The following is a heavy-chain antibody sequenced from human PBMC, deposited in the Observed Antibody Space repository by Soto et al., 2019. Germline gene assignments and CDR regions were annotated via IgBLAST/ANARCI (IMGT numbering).Heavy chain of an antibody. CDR1: GGAGTRSY. CDR2: VYYTGST. CDR3: ARGYYDSRGQSNTFGV. D-gene: IGHD3-22*01. Sequence: RSETLCRTVTVAGGAGTRSYCSWSRQSRGKGLQWVGYVYYTGSTNYHPSLKSRVSISLDTSKSPISLRLPSVTAADTAIYYCARGYYDSRGQSNTFGVWGQGKMRTV. J-gene: IGHJ3*01. V-gene: IGHV4-59*02.